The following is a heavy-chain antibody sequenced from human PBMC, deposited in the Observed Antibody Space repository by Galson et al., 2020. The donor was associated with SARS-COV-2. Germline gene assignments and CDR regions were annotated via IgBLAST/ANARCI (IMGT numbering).Heavy chain of an antibody. CDR2: IYTSGST. J-gene: IGHJ4*02. Sequence: SETLSLTCTVSGGSISSGSYYWSWIRQPAGKGLEWIGHIYTSGSTNYNPSLKSRVTISVDTSKNQFSLKLSSVTAADTAVYYCARERQAEITIVGVVIPRGYFDYWGQGTLVTVSS. CDR3: ARERQAEITIVGVVIPRGYFDY. CDR1: GGSISSGSYY. D-gene: IGHD3-3*01. V-gene: IGHV4-61*09.